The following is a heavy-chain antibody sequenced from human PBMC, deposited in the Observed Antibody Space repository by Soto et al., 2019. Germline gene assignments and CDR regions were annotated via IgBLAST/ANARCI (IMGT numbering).Heavy chain of an antibody. CDR1: GSTFTSYG. Sequence: ASVKVSCKASGSTFTSYGISWVRQAPGQGLEGMGGISAYNGNTNYAQKLQGRVTITTDTSTSKAYMELRSLRSDDTAVYYCARDKTTSSSLRWFDPWGQRTLVTVSP. CDR2: ISAYNGNT. D-gene: IGHD6-6*01. V-gene: IGHV1-18*01. J-gene: IGHJ5*01. CDR3: ARDKTTSSSLRWFDP.